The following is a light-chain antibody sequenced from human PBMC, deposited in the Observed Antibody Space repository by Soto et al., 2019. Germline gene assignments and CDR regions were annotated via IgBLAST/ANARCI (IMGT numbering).Light chain of an antibody. CDR1: QSISSW. Sequence: DIQMTQSPSTLSASVRDRVTITCRASQSISSWLAWYQQKPGKAPKLLIYKASSLESGVPSRFSGSGSGTEFTLTISSLQPDDFATYYCQQYNSYPWTFGHGTKLEIK. CDR3: QQYNSYPWT. CDR2: KAS. V-gene: IGKV1-5*03. J-gene: IGKJ2*02.